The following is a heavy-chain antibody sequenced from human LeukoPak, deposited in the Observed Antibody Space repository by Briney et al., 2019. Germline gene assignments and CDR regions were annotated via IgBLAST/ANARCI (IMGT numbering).Heavy chain of an antibody. V-gene: IGHV1-2*02. CDR1: GYSFTAYF. J-gene: IGHJ6*02. Sequence: GASVKVSCKTSGYSFTAYFIHWVRQAPGQGLEWMGWTNPNSGGTKYTQKFQDRVTMTRDTSITTAHMELSSLRSDDTAVYYCAREGYDLNQNHDLDVWGQGTTVTVSS. CDR3: AREGYDLNQNHDLDV. CDR2: TNPNSGGT. D-gene: IGHD3-3*01.